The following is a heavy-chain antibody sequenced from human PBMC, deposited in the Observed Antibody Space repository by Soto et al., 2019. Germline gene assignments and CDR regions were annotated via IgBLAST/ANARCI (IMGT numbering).Heavy chain of an antibody. V-gene: IGHV4-59*01. D-gene: IGHD6-13*01. CDR2: IHYIWST. J-gene: IGHJ5*02. CDR3: ARVGLAAGKGRWFGP. Sequence: PSETLSLTGTVSGDSISRDYWGGIRQPPGKGLEGIGYIHYIWSTNYNPSLKSRVTISVDTPKNQLSRKVNAMTAADTAVYYCARVGLAAGKGRWFGPWGQAPLVTV. CDR1: GDSISRDY.